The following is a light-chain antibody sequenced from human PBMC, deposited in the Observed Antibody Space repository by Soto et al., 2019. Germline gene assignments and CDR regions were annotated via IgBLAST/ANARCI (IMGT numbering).Light chain of an antibody. CDR2: DVN. V-gene: IGLV2-14*03. CDR1: SSDVGAYNY. J-gene: IGLJ2*01. Sequence: QSALTQPASESGSPGQSIAISCIGTSSDVGAYNYVSWYQQHPGKAPKLVIYDVNNRPSGVSNRFSGSKSGNTASLTISGLQAEDEADYYCGSYTTSGSVVFGGGTKVTVL. CDR3: GSYTTSGSVV.